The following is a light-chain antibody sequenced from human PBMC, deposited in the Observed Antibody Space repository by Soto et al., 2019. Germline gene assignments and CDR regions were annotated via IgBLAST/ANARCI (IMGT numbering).Light chain of an antibody. J-gene: IGKJ2*01. CDR2: GAS. CDR3: QRDDISPFP. CDR1: QSVSSTY. V-gene: IGKV3-20*01. Sequence: EIVLTQSPGTLSLSPGERATLSCRASQSVSSTYLAWYQQKPGQAPRLLIYGASSMATGIPDRFSGSGSGPGFHLTISRLQPEDVALYYCQRDDISPFPLGQGTQLESK.